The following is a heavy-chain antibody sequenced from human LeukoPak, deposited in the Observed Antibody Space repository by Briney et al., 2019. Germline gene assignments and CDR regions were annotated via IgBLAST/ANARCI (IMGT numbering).Heavy chain of an antibody. J-gene: IGHJ4*02. Sequence: SQTLSLTCAISGDSVSSNSAVWNWIRQSPSRGREWLGRTYYKSKWSNNYAVSVRSRIIINPDTSENQFSLQLNPVTPEDTAVYYCARGDQAFDYWGQGTLVTVSS. CDR3: ARGDQAFDY. CDR1: GDSVSSNSAV. D-gene: IGHD2-2*01. V-gene: IGHV6-1*01. CDR2: TYYKSKWSN.